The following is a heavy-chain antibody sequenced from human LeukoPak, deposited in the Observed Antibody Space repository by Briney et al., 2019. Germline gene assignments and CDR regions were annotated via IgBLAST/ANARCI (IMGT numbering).Heavy chain of an antibody. J-gene: IGHJ6*02. D-gene: IGHD1-1*01. CDR1: GFTFSRYW. CDR3: ARELGLTGTTGSLAYYYYYGMDV. CDR2: MDPDGRTI. Sequence: PGGSLRLSCAASGFTFSRYWMHWVRQAPGKGLEWVSRMDPDGRTIDYADSVKGRFTISRDNAKNSLYLQMNSLRAEDTAVYYCARELGLTGTTGSLAYYYYYGMDVWGQGTTVTVSS. V-gene: IGHV3-74*01.